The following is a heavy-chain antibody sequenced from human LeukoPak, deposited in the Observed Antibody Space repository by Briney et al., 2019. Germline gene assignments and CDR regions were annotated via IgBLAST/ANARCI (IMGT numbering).Heavy chain of an antibody. CDR2: ISSSGGII. J-gene: IGHJ5*02. CDR3: ARAPYDILTGFFPRP. Sequence: PGGSLRLSCAASGFTISSYETNWVRQAPGKGLEWVSYISSSGGIIHYADSVKGRFTISRDSAKNSVYLQMNSLRTDDTAVYYCARAPYDILTGFFPRPWGQGTLVTVSS. D-gene: IGHD3-9*01. CDR1: GFTISSYE. V-gene: IGHV3-48*03.